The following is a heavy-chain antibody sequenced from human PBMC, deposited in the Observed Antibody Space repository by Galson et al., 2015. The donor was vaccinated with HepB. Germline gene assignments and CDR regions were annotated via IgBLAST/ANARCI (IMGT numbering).Heavy chain of an antibody. CDR1: GGSISSGSYY. CDR2: IYTSGST. Sequence: TLSLTCTVSGGSISSGSYYWSWIRQPAGKGLEWIGRIYTSGSTNYNPSLKSRVTMSVDTSKNQFSLKLSSVTAADTAVYYCAREVRSPGGILNWFDPWGQGTLVTVSS. CDR3: AREVRSPGGILNWFDP. V-gene: IGHV4-61*02. D-gene: IGHD3-16*01. J-gene: IGHJ5*02.